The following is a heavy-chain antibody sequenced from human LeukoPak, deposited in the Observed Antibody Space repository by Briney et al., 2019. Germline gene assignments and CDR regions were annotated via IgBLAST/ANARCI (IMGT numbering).Heavy chain of an antibody. D-gene: IGHD5-18*01. J-gene: IGHJ4*02. V-gene: IGHV3-23*01. CDR1: GLSVSSNF. CDR2: ISNSGGTT. Sequence: GGSLRLSCAATGLSVSSNFMSWVRQAPGKGLEWVSCISNSGGTTYHADSAKGRFAISRDTSKNTLYLQMNSLRVEDTAVYYCAKTSPGYTYGLLDYWGQGTLVTVSS. CDR3: AKTSPGYTYGLLDY.